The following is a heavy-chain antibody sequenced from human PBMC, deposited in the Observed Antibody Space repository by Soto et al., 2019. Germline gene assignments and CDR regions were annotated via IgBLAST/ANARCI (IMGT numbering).Heavy chain of an antibody. CDR1: VFTFISYS. D-gene: IGHD6-19*01. Sequence: WGSRRLSCSASVFTFISYSMNWFRQAPGNWLEWVSSISSSSSYIYYADSVKGRFTISRDNAKNSLYLQMNSLRAEDTAVYYCARDLGYSSGWDNYYYYGMDVWGQGTTVTVSS. CDR2: ISSSSSYI. J-gene: IGHJ6*02. CDR3: ARDLGYSSGWDNYYYYGMDV. V-gene: IGHV3-21*01.